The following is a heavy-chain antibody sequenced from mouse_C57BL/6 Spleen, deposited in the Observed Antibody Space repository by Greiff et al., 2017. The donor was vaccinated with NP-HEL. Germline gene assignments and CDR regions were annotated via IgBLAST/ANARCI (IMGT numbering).Heavy chain of an antibody. CDR3: ARHEGRQAWFAY. CDR1: GYTFTEYT. J-gene: IGHJ3*01. Sequence: VKVVESGAELVKPGASVKLSCKASGYTFTEYTIHWVKQRSGQGLEWIGWFYPGSGSIKYNEKFKDKATLTADKSSSTVYMELSRLTSEDSAVYFCARHEGRQAWFAYWGQGTLVTVSA. D-gene: IGHD6-1*01. CDR2: FYPGSGSI. V-gene: IGHV1-62-2*01.